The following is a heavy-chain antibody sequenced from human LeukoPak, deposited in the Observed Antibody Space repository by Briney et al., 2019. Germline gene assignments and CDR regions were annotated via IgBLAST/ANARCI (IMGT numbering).Heavy chain of an antibody. Sequence: PSETLSLTCAVYGGSFSGYYWSWIRQPPGKGLEWIGEINHSGSTNYNPSLKSRVTISVDTSKNQFSLKLSSVTAADTAVYYCARVKRYSYGYYYYGKDVWGQGTTVTVSS. D-gene: IGHD5-18*01. J-gene: IGHJ6*02. CDR2: INHSGST. V-gene: IGHV4-34*01. CDR3: ARVKRYSYGYYYYGKDV. CDR1: GGSFSGYY.